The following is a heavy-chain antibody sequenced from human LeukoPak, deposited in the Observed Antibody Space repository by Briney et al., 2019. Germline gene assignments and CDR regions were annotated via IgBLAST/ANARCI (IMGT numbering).Heavy chain of an antibody. D-gene: IGHD3-22*01. J-gene: IGHJ4*02. CDR2: IYHSGST. CDR1: GGSISSGGYS. CDR3: ARGDHYDSSGYYYVPYYFDY. V-gene: IGHV4-30-2*01. Sequence: SETLSLTCAVSGGSISSGGYSWSWIRQPPGKGLEWIGYIYHSGSTYYNPSLKSRVTISVDRSKNQFSLKLSSVTAADTAVYYCARGDHYDSSGYYYVPYYFDYWGQGTLVTVSS.